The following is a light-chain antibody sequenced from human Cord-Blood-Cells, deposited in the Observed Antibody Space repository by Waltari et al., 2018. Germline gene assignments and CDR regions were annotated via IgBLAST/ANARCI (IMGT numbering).Light chain of an antibody. CDR1: PSVSSN. J-gene: IGKJ2*01. Sequence: EIGMTQSPATLSVSPGERATLSCRASPSVSSNLAWYQQNPGQAPRLLIYGASTRATGIPARFSGSGSGTEFTLTISSLQSEDFAVYYCQQYNNWPYTFGQGTKLEIK. CDR2: GAS. V-gene: IGKV3-15*01. CDR3: QQYNNWPYT.